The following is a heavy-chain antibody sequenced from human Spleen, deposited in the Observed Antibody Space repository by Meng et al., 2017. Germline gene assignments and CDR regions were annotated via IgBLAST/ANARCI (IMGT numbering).Heavy chain of an antibody. CDR2: IDPKTGDT. CDR3: ARDEDISAAGKLFGDY. V-gene: IGHV1-2*06. J-gene: IGHJ4*01. CDR1: GYNFPDYY. D-gene: IGHD6-13*01. Sequence: QGQLGRSGAEVKKPGASVKVSCKPSGYNFPDYYIHWVRRAPGQGLEWMGRIDPKTGDTHYALKFQGRVTMTGDTSISTAYMELSGLRSDDTAMYYCARDEDISAAGKLFGDYWGHGTLVTVSS.